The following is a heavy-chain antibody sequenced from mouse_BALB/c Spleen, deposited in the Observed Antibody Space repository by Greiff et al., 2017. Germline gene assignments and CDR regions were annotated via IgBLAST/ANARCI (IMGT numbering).Heavy chain of an antibody. D-gene: IGHD2-3*01. CDR2: IYPSDSYT. V-gene: IGHV1-69*02. CDR1: GYTFTSYW. J-gene: IGHJ2*01. CDR3: TRGGYYVDYFDY. Sequence: VKLQQPGAELVRPGASVKLSCKASGYTFTSYWINWVKQRPGQGLEWIGNIYPSDSYTNYNQKFKDKATLTVDKSSSTAYMQLSSPTSEDSAVYYCTRGGYYVDYFDYWGQGTTLTVSS.